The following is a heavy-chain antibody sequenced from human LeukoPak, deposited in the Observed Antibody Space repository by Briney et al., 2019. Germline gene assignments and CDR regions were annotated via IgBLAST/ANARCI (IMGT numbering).Heavy chain of an antibody. V-gene: IGHV4-34*01. CDR2: INHSGST. CDR1: GGSFSGYY. Sequence: SETLSLTCAVYGGSFSGYYWSWIRQPPGKGLEWIGEINHSGSTNYNPSLKSRVTISVDTSKSQFSLKLSSVTAADTAVYYCARGQRYYDSSGYYRYYYYGMDVWGQGTTVTVSS. J-gene: IGHJ6*02. CDR3: ARGQRYYDSSGYYRYYYYGMDV. D-gene: IGHD3-22*01.